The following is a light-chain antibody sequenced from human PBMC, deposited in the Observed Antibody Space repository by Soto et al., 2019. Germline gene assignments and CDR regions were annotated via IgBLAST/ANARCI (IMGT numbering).Light chain of an antibody. CDR2: GAS. CDR3: QQDGSSRLT. CDR1: QSVSSSY. V-gene: IGKV3-20*01. Sequence: EIVLTQSPGTLSLSPGERATLSCRASQSVSSSYLAWYQQKPGQAPRLLIYGASSRATGIPDEFSGSGSGTNFPLTMSRLEPEDFAVYYCQQDGSSRLTFGGGTKVEIK. J-gene: IGKJ4*01.